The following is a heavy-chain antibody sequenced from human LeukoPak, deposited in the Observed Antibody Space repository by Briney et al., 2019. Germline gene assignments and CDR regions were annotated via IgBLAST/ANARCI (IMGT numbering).Heavy chain of an antibody. CDR3: ARDVRDTAMVFSLGWFDP. CDR2: IYHSGST. V-gene: IGHV4-4*02. CDR1: GGSISSSNW. Sequence: PSGTLSLTCAVSGGSISSSNWWSWVRQPPGKGLEWIGEIYHSGSTNYNPSLKSRVTISVDKSKNQFSLKLSSVTAADTAVYYCARDVRDTAMVFSLGWFDPWGQGTLVTVSS. D-gene: IGHD5-18*01. J-gene: IGHJ5*02.